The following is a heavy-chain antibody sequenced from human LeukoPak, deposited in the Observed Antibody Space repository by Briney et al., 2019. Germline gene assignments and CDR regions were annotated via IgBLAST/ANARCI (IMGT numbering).Heavy chain of an antibody. CDR3: AKLGYSSGWYYDY. CDR1: GFTFSSYG. Sequence: PGGSLRLSCAASGFTFSSYGMHWVRQAPGKGLEWAAVISYDGSNKYYADSVKGRFTISRDNSKNTLYLQMNSLRAEDTAVYYCAKLGYSSGWYYDYWGQGTLVTVSS. J-gene: IGHJ4*02. V-gene: IGHV3-30*18. D-gene: IGHD6-19*01. CDR2: ISYDGSNK.